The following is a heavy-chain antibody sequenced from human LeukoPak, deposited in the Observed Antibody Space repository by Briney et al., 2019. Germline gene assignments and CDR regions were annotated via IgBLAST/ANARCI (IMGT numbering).Heavy chain of an antibody. J-gene: IGHJ4*02. V-gene: IGHV4-59*08. CDR3: ARQVSSGFPHFDS. Sequence: PSETLSLTCTVFGGSISTYYWSWIRQPPGKGLQWIGCVYYSGSTSYNPSLKSRVTISVDTSKNQFSLKLSSVTAADTAVYYCARQVSSGFPHFDSWGQGTLVTVSS. D-gene: IGHD6-19*01. CDR1: GGSISTYY. CDR2: VYYSGST.